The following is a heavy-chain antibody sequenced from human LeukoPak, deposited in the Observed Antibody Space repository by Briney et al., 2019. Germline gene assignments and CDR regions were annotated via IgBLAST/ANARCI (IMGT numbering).Heavy chain of an antibody. CDR2: MNPNRGNT. J-gene: IGHJ5*02. V-gene: IGHV1-8*01. CDR1: GYTFTSYD. Sequence: ASVKVSCKASGYTFTSYDINWVRQATGQGLEWMGWMNPNRGNTGYAQKFQGRVTMTRNTSISTAYMELSSLRSEDTAVYYCARPRVPAAISYNWFDPWGQGTLVTVSS. CDR3: ARPRVPAAISYNWFDP. D-gene: IGHD2-2*02.